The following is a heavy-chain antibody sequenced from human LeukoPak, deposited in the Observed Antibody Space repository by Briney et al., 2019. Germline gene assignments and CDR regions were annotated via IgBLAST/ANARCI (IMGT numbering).Heavy chain of an antibody. CDR3: AIFDFLFGEIDNWFDP. CDR2: IYPGDSDT. CDR1: GYSFTSYW. Sequence: GESLKISCKGSGYSFTSYWIGWVRQMPGKGREWMGIIYPGDSDTRYSPSFQGQVTISADKSISTAYLQWSSLKASDTAMYYCAIFDFLFGEIDNWFDPWGQGTQVTVSS. V-gene: IGHV5-51*01. J-gene: IGHJ5*02. D-gene: IGHD3-16*01.